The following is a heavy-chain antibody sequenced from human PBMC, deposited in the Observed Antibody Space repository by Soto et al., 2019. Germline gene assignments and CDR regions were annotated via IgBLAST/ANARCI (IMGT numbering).Heavy chain of an antibody. V-gene: IGHV4-39*01. CDR2: IYYSGST. Sequence: QLQLQESGPGLVKPSETLSLTCTVSGGSISSSSHYWGWIRQPPGQGLEWMGSIYYSGSTYYNPSLKSRVTISVDTSKHQFSLKLSSVTAADTAVYYCARRSSGTFDYWGQGTLVTVSS. CDR3: ARRSSGTFDY. CDR1: GGSISSSSHY. D-gene: IGHD6-13*01. J-gene: IGHJ4*02.